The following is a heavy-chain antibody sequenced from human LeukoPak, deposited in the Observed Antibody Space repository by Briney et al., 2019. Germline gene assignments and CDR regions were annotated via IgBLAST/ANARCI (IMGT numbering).Heavy chain of an antibody. J-gene: IGHJ4*02. CDR3: ARDPLGFWDFG. CDR2: ISAYNGNT. CDR1: GYTFTSDG. V-gene: IGHV1-18*01. D-gene: IGHD3/OR15-3a*01. Sequence: GASVKVSCKXSGYTFTSDGISWVRQAPGQGLEWMGWISAYNGNTNYAQKLQGRVTMTTDTSTSTAYMELRSLRSDDTAVYYCARDPLGFWDFGWGQGTLVTVSS.